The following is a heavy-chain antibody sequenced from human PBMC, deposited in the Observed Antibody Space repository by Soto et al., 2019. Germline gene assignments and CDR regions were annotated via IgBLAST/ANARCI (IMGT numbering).Heavy chain of an antibody. J-gene: IGHJ4*02. CDR3: ARDLAGGDDY. CDR2: ISGDGSYT. CDR1: GFTFSNFV. Sequence: GGSLRLSCAASGFTFSNFVMSWVRQAPGKGLVWVSRISGDGSYTSYADSVKGRFTISRDNAKNTVYLQMNSLRAEDTAVYYCARDLAGGDDYWGQGSLVTVSS. V-gene: IGHV3-74*01. D-gene: IGHD3-10*01.